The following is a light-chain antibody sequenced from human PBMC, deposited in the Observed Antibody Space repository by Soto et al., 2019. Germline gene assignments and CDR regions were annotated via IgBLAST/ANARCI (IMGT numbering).Light chain of an antibody. V-gene: IGKV1-5*01. CDR1: QSIGSW. CDR2: EAS. CDR3: QQRSNWPRT. Sequence: DIQMTQSPSTLDPSVVDRFTITCRASQSIGSWLAWYRQRPGKAPKLLIYEASTLEKGVPARFSGSGSGTDFTLTISSLEPEDFAVYYCQQRSNWPRTFGQGTKVDI. J-gene: IGKJ1*01.